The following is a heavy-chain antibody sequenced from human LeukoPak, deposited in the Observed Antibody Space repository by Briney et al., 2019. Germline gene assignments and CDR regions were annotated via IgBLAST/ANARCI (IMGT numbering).Heavy chain of an antibody. D-gene: IGHD3-3*01. J-gene: IGHJ4*02. CDR3: AKDSTFWSGPT. CDR2: ISYDGSNK. V-gene: IGHV3-30*18. CDR1: GFTFSSYG. Sequence: GGSLRLSCAASGFTFSSYGMHWVRQASGKGLEWVAVISYDGSNKYYADSVKGRFTISRDNSKNTLYLQMNSLRAEDTAVYYCAKDSTFWSGPTWGQGTLVTVSS.